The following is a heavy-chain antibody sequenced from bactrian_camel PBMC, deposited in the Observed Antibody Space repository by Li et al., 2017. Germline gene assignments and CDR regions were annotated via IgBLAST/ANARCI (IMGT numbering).Heavy chain of an antibody. D-gene: IGHD6*01. CDR1: GYPYSSNF. CDR3: AADLTPSYGGSWSSAPSWNY. CDR2: IHTGGGST. J-gene: IGHJ4*01. V-gene: IGHV3S40*01. Sequence: VQLVESGGGSVQAGGSLRLSCAVSGYPYSSNFMGWFRQAPGKEREGVAVIHTGGGSTYYTDSVKGRFTISQDNAQNTVYLQMNSLKPEDTAMYYCAADLTPSYGGSWSSAPSWNYWGQGTQVTVS.